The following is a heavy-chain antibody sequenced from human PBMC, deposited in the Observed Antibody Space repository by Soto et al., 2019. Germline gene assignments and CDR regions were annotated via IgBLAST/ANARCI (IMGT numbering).Heavy chain of an antibody. V-gene: IGHV4-31*03. D-gene: IGHD2-2*01. CDR2: IYFGGTT. CDR3: ARGSSMEGPVQMTFGY. J-gene: IGHJ4*01. Sequence: SETLSLTCSVSGGSVTVDNSYWTWIRLLPGKGLEWIGYIYFGGTTYYSPSLKSRVSISADTSKNLFFLRLSSVTAADTAVYYCARGSSMEGPVQMTFGYWGPGTQVTVSS. CDR1: GGSVTVDNSY.